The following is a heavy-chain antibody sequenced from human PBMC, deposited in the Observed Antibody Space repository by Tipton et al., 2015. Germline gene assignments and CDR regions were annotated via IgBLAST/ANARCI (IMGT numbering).Heavy chain of an antibody. Sequence: SLRLSCAAPGFTLASYGMGWVRRAPGMGLEWVSAIIGRGGSSFYADSVKGRFTISRDNSKNTLYLQMNGLRAEDTAVYYCAKGAFDCSPTSCYTADYYYGMDVWGQGTTVTVSS. CDR1: GFTLASYG. D-gene: IGHD2-2*02. CDR2: IIGRGGSS. J-gene: IGHJ6*02. V-gene: IGHV3-23*01. CDR3: AKGAFDCSPTSCYTADYYYGMDV.